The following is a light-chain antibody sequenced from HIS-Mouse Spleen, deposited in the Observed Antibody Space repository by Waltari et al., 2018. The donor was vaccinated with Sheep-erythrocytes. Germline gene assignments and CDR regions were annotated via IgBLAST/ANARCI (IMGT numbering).Light chain of an antibody. CDR1: SSHLGALYD. Sequence: QSVLTQPPSVSGAPGQRVTIACTGSSSHLGALYDVHWYQQLPGTAPNLLIYGNSNRPSGVPDRFSGSKSGTSASLAITGLQAEDEADYYCQSYDSSLSGWVFGGGTKLTVL. CDR2: GNS. J-gene: IGLJ3*02. CDR3: QSYDSSLSGWV. V-gene: IGLV1-40*01.